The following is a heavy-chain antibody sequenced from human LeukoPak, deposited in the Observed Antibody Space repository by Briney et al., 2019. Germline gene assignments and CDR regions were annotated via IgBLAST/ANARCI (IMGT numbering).Heavy chain of an antibody. CDR1: GFNFNDAA. CDR3: AKESSDWSWD. Sequence: GGSLRLSCAASGFNFNDAAMTWVRQAPGKGLEWVSLIASSGRNTYYTDSVRGRFTISRDNSKNTLYLQMNSLRAEDTAVYFCAKESSDWSWDWGQGALVTVSS. CDR2: IASSGRNT. J-gene: IGHJ4*02. D-gene: IGHD6-13*01. V-gene: IGHV3-23*01.